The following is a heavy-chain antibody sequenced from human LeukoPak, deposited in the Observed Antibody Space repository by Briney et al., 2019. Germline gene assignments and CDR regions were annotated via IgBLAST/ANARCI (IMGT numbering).Heavy chain of an antibody. D-gene: IGHD1-1*01. J-gene: IGHJ4*02. CDR3: AKRVTNSGFDY. V-gene: IGHV3-23*01. CDR1: GFTFTSYT. CDR2: ISGGGSST. Sequence: PGGSLRLSCAASGFTFTSYTMRWVRQAPGKGLEWVSAISGGGSSTYYADSVKGRFTVSRDNPKNTLYLQMNSLRAEDTAVYYCAKRVTNSGFDYWGQGTLVTVSS.